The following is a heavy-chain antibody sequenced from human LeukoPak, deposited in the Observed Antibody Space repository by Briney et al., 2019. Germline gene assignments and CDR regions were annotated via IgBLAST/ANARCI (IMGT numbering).Heavy chain of an antibody. J-gene: IGHJ5*02. Sequence: SQTLSLTCTVSGGSISSGDYYWSWIRQTPGKGLEWIGYIYYSGSTYYNPSLKSRVTISVDTSKNQFSLKLSSVTAADTAVYYCARSNSYGSGSYFWFDPWGQGTLVTVSS. V-gene: IGHV4-30-4*01. CDR1: GGSISSGDYY. CDR2: IYYSGST. CDR3: ARSNSYGSGSYFWFDP. D-gene: IGHD3-10*01.